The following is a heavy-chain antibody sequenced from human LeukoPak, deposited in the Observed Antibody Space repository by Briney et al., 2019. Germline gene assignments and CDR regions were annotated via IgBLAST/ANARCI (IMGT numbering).Heavy chain of an antibody. CDR2: ISAYNGNT. V-gene: IGHV1-18*01. J-gene: IGHJ4*02. D-gene: IGHD3-22*01. CDR3: ARVPPYDSSGYYYDN. CDR1: GYTFTSYG. Sequence: ASVKVSCKASGYTFTSYGVIWVRQAPGQGLEWMGWISAYNGNTNYAQKLQGRVTMTTDTSTSTAYMELRSLRSDDTAVYYCARVPPYDSSGYYYDNWGQGTLVTVSS.